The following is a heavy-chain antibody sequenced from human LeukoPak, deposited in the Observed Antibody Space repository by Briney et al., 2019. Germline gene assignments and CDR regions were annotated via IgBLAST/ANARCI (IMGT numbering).Heavy chain of an antibody. CDR2: INHSGST. D-gene: IGHD3-16*01. CDR3: ATPQRGSVGSHFQH. J-gene: IGHJ1*01. V-gene: IGHV4-34*01. CDR1: GGSFSGYY. Sequence: SETLSLTCAVYGGSFSGYYWSWIRQPPGKGLEWIGEINHSGSTNYNPSLKSRVTISVDTSKNQFSLKLSSVTAADTAVYYCATPQRGSVGSHFQHWGQGTLVTVSS.